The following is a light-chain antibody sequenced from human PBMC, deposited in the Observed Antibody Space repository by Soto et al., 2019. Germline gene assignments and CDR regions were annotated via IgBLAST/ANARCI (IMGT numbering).Light chain of an antibody. V-gene: IGKV3D-15*01. CDR3: QQYNGWLWT. CDR2: GAV. J-gene: IGKJ1*01. CDR1: QSVSGN. Sequence: EIVMTQSPATLSASPGERVTLSCRVSQSVSGNLAWYQLKPGQAPRLLIYGAVTRATGIPARFSGRGSGTEFTLTITSLQSEDFAVYFCQQYNGWLWTFGQGTKVDIK.